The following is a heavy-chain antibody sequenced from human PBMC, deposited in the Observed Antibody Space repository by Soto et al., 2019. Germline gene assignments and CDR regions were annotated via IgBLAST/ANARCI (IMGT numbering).Heavy chain of an antibody. Sequence: QVQLQESGPGLVKPSQTLSLTCTVSGGSISSGDYYWSWIRQPPGKGLEWIGYIYYSGSTYYNPSLKSRVTISVDTSKIQCSLKLSSVTAADTAVYYCARGEYYYDSSGYLLDYWGQGTLVTVSS. J-gene: IGHJ4*02. CDR2: IYYSGST. V-gene: IGHV4-30-4*01. CDR3: ARGEYYYDSSGYLLDY. D-gene: IGHD3-22*01. CDR1: GGSISSGDYY.